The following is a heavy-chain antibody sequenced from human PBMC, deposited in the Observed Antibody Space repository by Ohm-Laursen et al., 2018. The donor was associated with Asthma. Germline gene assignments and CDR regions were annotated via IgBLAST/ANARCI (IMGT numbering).Heavy chain of an antibody. V-gene: IGHV3-23*01. CDR1: GFSFSSYA. CDR3: AKDRVYCGGDCYRFDP. CDR2: ITGSGGST. Sequence: SLRLSCAASGFSFSSYAMNWVRQAPGKGLEWVSIITGSGGSTYYADSVKGRFTVSRDNSKNTLYLQMNSLRAEDTAVYYCAKDRVYCGGDCYRFDPWGQGTLVTVSS. J-gene: IGHJ5*02. D-gene: IGHD2-21*02.